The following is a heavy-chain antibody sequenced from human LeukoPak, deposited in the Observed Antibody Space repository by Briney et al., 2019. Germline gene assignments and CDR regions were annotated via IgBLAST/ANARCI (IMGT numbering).Heavy chain of an antibody. CDR3: ARARLGYCSSTSCYRDYNWFDP. D-gene: IGHD2-2*01. J-gene: IGHJ5*02. CDR2: ISPNSGGT. Sequence: ASVKVSCKASGYTFTGYYMHWVRQAPGQGLEWMGWISPNSGGTNYAQKFQGRVTMTRDTSISTAYMELSRLRSDDTAVYYCARARLGYCSSTSCYRDYNWFDPWGQGTLVTVSS. CDR1: GYTFTGYY. V-gene: IGHV1-2*02.